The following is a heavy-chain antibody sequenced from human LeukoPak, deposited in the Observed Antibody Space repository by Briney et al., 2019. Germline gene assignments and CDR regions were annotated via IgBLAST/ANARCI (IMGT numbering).Heavy chain of an antibody. CDR2: IYAAET. D-gene: IGHD1-26*01. CDR3: ARARPWELVPFDY. V-gene: IGHV4-4*07. CDR1: DASISDYY. J-gene: IGHJ4*02. Sequence: PSETLSLTCNVSDASISDYYWSWIRQSAGKGLEWIGRIYAAETDFNPSLKSRLTMSIGTSKNQFSLKLRSVTAADTAVYYCARARPWELVPFDYWGQGTLVTVSS.